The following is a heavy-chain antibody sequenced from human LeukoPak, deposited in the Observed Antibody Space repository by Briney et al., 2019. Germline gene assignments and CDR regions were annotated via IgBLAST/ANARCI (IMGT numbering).Heavy chain of an antibody. V-gene: IGHV3-15*01. CDR3: TSEWELLPYYFDY. CDR2: IKSKTDGGTT. D-gene: IGHD1-26*01. J-gene: IGHJ4*02. CDR1: EFTFSSYS. Sequence: GESLRLSCAASEFTFSSYSMSWVRQAPGKGLEWVGRIKSKTDGGTTDYAAPVKGRFTISRDDSKNTLYLQMNSLKTEDTAVYYCTSEWELLPYYFDYWGQGTLVTVSS.